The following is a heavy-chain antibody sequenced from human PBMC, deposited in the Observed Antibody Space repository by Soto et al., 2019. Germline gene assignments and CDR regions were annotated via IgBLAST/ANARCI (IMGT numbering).Heavy chain of an antibody. D-gene: IGHD2-2*01. CDR2: IYYTGST. J-gene: IGHJ4*02. Sequence: SETLSLTCTVSGDSISSSGFYWGWIRQPPGKGLEWIATIYYTGSTYYNPSLKSRVTISVDTSKNQFSLGLSSVTAADTVVYYCARLRGFCTSTSCHFDYWGQGTLVTVSS. CDR3: ARLRGFCTSTSCHFDY. CDR1: GDSISSSGFY. V-gene: IGHV4-39*01.